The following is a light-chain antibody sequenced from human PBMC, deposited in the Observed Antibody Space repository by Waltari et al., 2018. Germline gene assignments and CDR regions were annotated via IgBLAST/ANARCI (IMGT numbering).Light chain of an antibody. CDR1: TGAVTSGHY. J-gene: IGLJ3*02. V-gene: IGLV7-46*01. CDR3: LLSYRGAWV. Sequence: QAVVTQEPSLTVSPGGTVTLTCDSNTGAVTSGHYSYWFQQKPGQAPRTLIYDTDHKHSWAPARFSGSLLGGKAALTLSGAQPEDEAEYYCLLSYRGAWVFGGGTRLTVL. CDR2: DTD.